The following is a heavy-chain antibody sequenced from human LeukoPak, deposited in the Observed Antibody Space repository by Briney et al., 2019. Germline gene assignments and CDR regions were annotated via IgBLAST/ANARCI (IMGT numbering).Heavy chain of an antibody. Sequence: ASVKVSCKASGYTFIDYYMHWVRQAPGQRLEWMGWINPSSGGTNHAQKFQGRVSMTRDTSISTAYMELSRLRSDDTAVYYCAQSSGWDSLKYWGQGTLVTVSS. CDR3: AQSSGWDSLKY. D-gene: IGHD6-19*01. CDR2: INPSSGGT. V-gene: IGHV1-2*02. CDR1: GYTFIDYY. J-gene: IGHJ4*02.